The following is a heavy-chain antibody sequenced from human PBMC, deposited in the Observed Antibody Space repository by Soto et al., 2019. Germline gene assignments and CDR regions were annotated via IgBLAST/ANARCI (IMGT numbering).Heavy chain of an antibody. CDR3: ARVIPRHSYTSCYGECNGMDV. CDR1: GFTFSNYG. Sequence: QVQLVESGGDVVQPGRSLRLSCAASGFTFSNYGMHWVRQAPGKWLEWVAVIRYDESNKYYADSVTGRFTISRDNSKNTLFLQMNSLGAEDTAVYYCARVIPRHSYTSCYGECNGMDVWGQGTTVTVSS. CDR2: IRYDESNK. V-gene: IGHV3-33*01. J-gene: IGHJ6*02. D-gene: IGHD2-2*01.